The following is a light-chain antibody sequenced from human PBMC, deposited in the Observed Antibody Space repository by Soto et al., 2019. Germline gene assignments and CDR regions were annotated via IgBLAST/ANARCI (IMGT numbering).Light chain of an antibody. CDR2: DTN. J-gene: IGLJ2*01. CDR3: SSYSDTSRVV. CDR1: TGDIGRYRF. Sequence: QSALTQPASVSGSPGQSIAISCTGTTGDIGRYRFVSWYQQHPGTAPKLVIYDTNRRPSGSVSRFSGSKSGNTASLTISGLQAEDEADYYCSSYSDTSRVVFGGGTKVTVL. V-gene: IGLV2-14*03.